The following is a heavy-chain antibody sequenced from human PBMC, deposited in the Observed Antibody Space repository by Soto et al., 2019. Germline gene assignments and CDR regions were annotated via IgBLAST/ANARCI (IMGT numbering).Heavy chain of an antibody. CDR3: ASSLDSSGWYDWFDP. Sequence: VASVKVSCKASGYTFTGYYMHWVRQAPGQGLEWMGWINPNSGGTNYAQKFQGRVTMTRDTSISTAYMELSRLRSDDTAVYYCASSLDSSGWYDWFDPWGQGTLVTVSS. V-gene: IGHV1-2*02. J-gene: IGHJ5*02. D-gene: IGHD6-19*01. CDR1: GYTFTGYY. CDR2: INPNSGGT.